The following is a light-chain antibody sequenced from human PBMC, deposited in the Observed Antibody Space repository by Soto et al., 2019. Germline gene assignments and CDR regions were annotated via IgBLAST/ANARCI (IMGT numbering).Light chain of an antibody. CDR2: AAS. Sequence: EVVLTQSPGTVSLSPGERATLSCRASQSVTSNYLAWYQQKPGQAPRLLIYAASSRATGIPDRFSGSGSGPDFTLSISRLEPADFAVYYCHQYGSSITWTFGQGTKVEIK. CDR3: HQYGSSITWT. J-gene: IGKJ1*01. V-gene: IGKV3-20*01. CDR1: QSVTSNY.